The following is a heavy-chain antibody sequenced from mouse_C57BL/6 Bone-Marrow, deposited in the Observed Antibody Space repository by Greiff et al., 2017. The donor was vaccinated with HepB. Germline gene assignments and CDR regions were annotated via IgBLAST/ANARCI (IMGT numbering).Heavy chain of an antibody. J-gene: IGHJ2*01. V-gene: IGHV1-64*01. D-gene: IGHD2-4*01. CDR2: IHPNSGST. CDR3: TRREYYDYAPYY. CDR1: GYTFTSYW. Sequence: QVQLKQPGAELVKPGASVKLSCKASGYTFTSYWMNWVKQRPGQGLEWIGMIHPNSGSTNYNEKFKSKATLTVDKSSSTAYMQLSSLTYEDSAVYYCTRREYYDYAPYYWGQGTTLTVSS.